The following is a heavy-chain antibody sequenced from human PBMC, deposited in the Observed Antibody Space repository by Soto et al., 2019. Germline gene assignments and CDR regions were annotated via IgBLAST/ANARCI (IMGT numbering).Heavy chain of an antibody. Sequence: ASVKVSCKASGYTFTGYYMHWVRQAPGQGLEWMGWINPNSGGTNYAQKFQGWVTMTRDTSISTAYMELSRPRSDDTAVYYCARVGYYDSSGYYAFDYWGQGTLVTVSS. CDR3: ARVGYYDSSGYYAFDY. D-gene: IGHD3-22*01. V-gene: IGHV1-2*04. J-gene: IGHJ4*02. CDR2: INPNSGGT. CDR1: GYTFTGYY.